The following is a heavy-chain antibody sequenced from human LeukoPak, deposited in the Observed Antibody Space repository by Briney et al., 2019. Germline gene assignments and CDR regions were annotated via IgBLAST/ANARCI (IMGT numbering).Heavy chain of an antibody. CDR2: IYPGDSDT. D-gene: IGHD2-15*01. J-gene: IGHJ4*02. V-gene: IGHV5-51*01. Sequence: GESLKISCKGSGYSFTSYWIGWVRPMPGKGLEWMGIIYPGDSDTRYSPSFQGQVTISADKSISTAYLQWSSLKASDTAMYYCARHAQGGCSGGSCYSAPPDYFDYWGQGTLVTVSS. CDR3: ARHAQGGCSGGSCYSAPPDYFDY. CDR1: GYSFTSYW.